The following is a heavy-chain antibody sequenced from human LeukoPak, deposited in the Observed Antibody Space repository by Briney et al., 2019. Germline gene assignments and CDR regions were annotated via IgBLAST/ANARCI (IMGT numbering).Heavy chain of an antibody. CDR3: ARERRGPHYDFWSGQRRIYYYGMDV. CDR2: MNPNSGNT. V-gene: IGHV1-8*01. Sequence: GASVKVSCKASGYTFTSYDINGVRQATGQGREWMGWMNPNSGNTGYAQKFQGRVTMTRNTSISTAYMELSSLRSDDTDVYYCARERRGPHYDFWSGQRRIYYYGMDVWGQGTTVTVSS. D-gene: IGHD3-3*01. CDR1: GYTFTSYD. J-gene: IGHJ6*02.